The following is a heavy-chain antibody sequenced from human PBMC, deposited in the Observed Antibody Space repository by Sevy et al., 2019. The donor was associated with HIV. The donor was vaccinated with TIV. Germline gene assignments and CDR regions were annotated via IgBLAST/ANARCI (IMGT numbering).Heavy chain of an antibody. CDR1: GFTFSSHW. Sequence: GGSLRLSCAASGFTFSSHWMSWVRQAPGKGLEWVANIKQEGSEKYLVAFVKGRFTISRDNAKNSLSLQMNSLRAEDTAVYYCARDTGGIGMDVWGQGTTVTVSS. V-gene: IGHV3-7*01. J-gene: IGHJ6*02. D-gene: IGHD6-13*01. CDR3: ARDTGGIGMDV. CDR2: IKQEGSEK.